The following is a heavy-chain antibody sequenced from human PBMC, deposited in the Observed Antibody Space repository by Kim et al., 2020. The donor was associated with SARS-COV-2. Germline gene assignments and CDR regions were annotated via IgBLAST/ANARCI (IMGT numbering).Heavy chain of an antibody. V-gene: IGHV4-59*01. J-gene: IGHJ2*01. CDR1: GGSISSYY. D-gene: IGHD3-10*01. CDR2: IYYSGST. CDR3: ATLTGHRGVWYFDL. Sequence: SETLSLTCTVSGGSISSYYWSWIRQPPGKGLEWIGYIYYSGSTNYNPSLKSRVTISVDTSKNQFSLKLNSVTAADTAVDYCATLTGHRGVWYFDLWGRGT.